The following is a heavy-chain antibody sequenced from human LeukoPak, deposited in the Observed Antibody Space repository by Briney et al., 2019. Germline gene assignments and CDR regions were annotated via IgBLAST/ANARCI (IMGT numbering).Heavy chain of an antibody. CDR3: AKVWSIMITFGGVT. Sequence: GGSLRLSCAASGFTFSSYAMSWVRQAPGKGLEWVSAISGSGGSTYYADSVKGRSTISRDNSKNTLYLQMNSLRAEDTAVYYCAKVWSIMITFGGVTWGQGTLVTVSS. J-gene: IGHJ4*02. V-gene: IGHV3-23*01. CDR2: ISGSGGST. D-gene: IGHD3-16*01. CDR1: GFTFSSYA.